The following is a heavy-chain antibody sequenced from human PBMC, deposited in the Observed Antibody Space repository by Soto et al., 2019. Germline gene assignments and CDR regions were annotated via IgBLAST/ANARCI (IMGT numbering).Heavy chain of an antibody. CDR1: GFTFSNAW. CDR2: IKSKTDGGTT. D-gene: IGHD3-3*01. V-gene: IGHV3-15*01. CDR3: TTTIFGVVIIRRDY. J-gene: IGHJ4*02. Sequence: VQLVESGGGVVQPGRSLRLSCAASGFTFSNAWMSWVRQAPGKGLEWVGRIKSKTDGGTTDYAAPVKGRFTISRDDSKNTLYLQMNSLKTEDTAVYYCTTTIFGVVIIRRDYWGQGTLVTVSS.